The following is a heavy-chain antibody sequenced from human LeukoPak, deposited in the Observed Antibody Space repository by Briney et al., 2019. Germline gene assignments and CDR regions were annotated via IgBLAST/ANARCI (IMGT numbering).Heavy chain of an antibody. D-gene: IGHD3-9*01. CDR1: GGSISSYY. CDR2: IYYSGST. V-gene: IGHV4-59*01. J-gene: IGHJ6*02. CDR3: ARGIGTYYDILTGGGGMDV. Sequence: PSETLSLTCTVSGGSISSYYCSWIRQPPGKGLEWIGYIYYSGSTNYNPSLKSRVTISVDTSKNQFSLKLSSVTAADTAVYYCARGIGTYYDILTGGGGMDVWGQGTTVTVSS.